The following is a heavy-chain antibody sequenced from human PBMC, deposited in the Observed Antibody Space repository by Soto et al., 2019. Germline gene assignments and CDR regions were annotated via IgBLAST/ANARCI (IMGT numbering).Heavy chain of an antibody. CDR2: ISAYNGNT. J-gene: IGHJ6*02. D-gene: IGHD2-8*01. V-gene: IGHV1-18*04. CDR3: ARDTHCTYGVCYYCMDC. Sequence: ASLTFSWTTSGYIFPGSGISWLRQDHAQGLEWMGWISAYNGNTNYAQKLQGRVTMTTQTSTSTAYMELRSLRSYDTAVYYGARDTHCTYGVCYYCMDCWGQGTTVFVS. CDR1: GYIFPGSG.